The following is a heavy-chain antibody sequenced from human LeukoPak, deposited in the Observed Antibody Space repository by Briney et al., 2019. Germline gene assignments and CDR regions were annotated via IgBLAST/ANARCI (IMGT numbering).Heavy chain of an antibody. CDR3: ARLSAMLTGYYDKGFDY. CDR2: IYPGDSDT. D-gene: IGHD3-9*01. V-gene: IGHV5-51*01. J-gene: IGHJ4*02. Sequence: GESLKISCEASGYRFSNYWIGWVRQMPGKGLEYMGIIYPGDSDTRYSPSFQGQITISADTSISTAYLQWGSLKASDTAMYYCARLSAMLTGYYDKGFDYWGQGALVTVSS. CDR1: GYRFSNYW.